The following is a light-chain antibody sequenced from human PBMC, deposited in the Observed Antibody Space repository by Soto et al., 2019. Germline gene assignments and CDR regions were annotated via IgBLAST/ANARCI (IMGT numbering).Light chain of an antibody. J-gene: IGKJ1*01. CDR1: QSLSSTY. V-gene: IGKV3-20*01. Sequence: EIVLTQSPGTLSLSPGGRATLSCRASQSLSSTYLAWYQQKPGQAPRLLIYGASNRATGIPDRFSGSGSGTDFTLTINRLEPEDFAVYYCQQYGSSPLTFGQGTKVEIK. CDR2: GAS. CDR3: QQYGSSPLT.